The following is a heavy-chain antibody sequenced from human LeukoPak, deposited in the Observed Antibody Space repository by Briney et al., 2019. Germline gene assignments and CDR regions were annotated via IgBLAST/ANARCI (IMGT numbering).Heavy chain of an antibody. V-gene: IGHV1-18*01. D-gene: IGHD3-22*01. Sequence: LGASVKVSCKASGYXFANYGISWVRQAPGQGLEWLGWINSYSGQTNYAQNLQGRVTMTTDTSTSTTYMELRSLTSDDTAIYYCARNYDSSKDGNDYWGQGTLVTVSS. CDR2: INSYSGQT. CDR1: GYXFANYG. CDR3: ARNYDSSKDGNDY. J-gene: IGHJ4*02.